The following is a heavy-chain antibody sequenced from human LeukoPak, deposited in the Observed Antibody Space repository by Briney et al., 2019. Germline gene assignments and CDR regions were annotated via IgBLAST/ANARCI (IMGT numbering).Heavy chain of an antibody. CDR2: VIPVFGSA. CDR1: GYTFTSYD. CDR3: ATARGSGNLGAR. V-gene: IGHV1-69*13. Sequence: SVKVSCKASGYTFTSYDINWVRQAPGQGLEWMGGVIPVFGSANYAQKFQDRVTITADESTNSAYMDLSSLKSEDTAVYYCATARGSGNLGARWGQGTPFLVSS. D-gene: IGHD2/OR15-2a*01. J-gene: IGHJ4*02.